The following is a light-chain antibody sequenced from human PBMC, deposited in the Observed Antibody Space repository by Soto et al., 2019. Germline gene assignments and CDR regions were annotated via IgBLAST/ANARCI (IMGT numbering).Light chain of an antibody. CDR1: QDINNY. J-gene: IGKJ5*01. CDR2: DVL. CDR3: QQSFSTIT. Sequence: DIQMTQSPSSLSASVGDRVTISCQASQDINNYLNWFQQKPGKAPKLLIYDVLNLETGVPSRFSGSGSGTDFTLTISSLQPEDFATYFCQQSFSTITFAQGTRLEIK. V-gene: IGKV1-39*01.